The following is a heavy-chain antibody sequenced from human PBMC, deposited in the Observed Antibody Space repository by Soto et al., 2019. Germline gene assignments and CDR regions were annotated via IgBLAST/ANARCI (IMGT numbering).Heavy chain of an antibody. J-gene: IGHJ6*02. CDR2: IRRKANSYTT. D-gene: IGHD6-19*01. CDR1: GLIFSDYH. V-gene: IGHV3-72*01. Sequence: EVQLVESGGGLVQPGGSLRLSCAASGLIFSDYHMDWVRQAPGKGLEWVGRIRRKANSYTTGYAASVKGRFTISRDDSKNSLSLQMNSLKSEDTAVYYCAMLGGWSGGSSGMDVWGQGTTVTVSS. CDR3: AMLGGWSGGSSGMDV.